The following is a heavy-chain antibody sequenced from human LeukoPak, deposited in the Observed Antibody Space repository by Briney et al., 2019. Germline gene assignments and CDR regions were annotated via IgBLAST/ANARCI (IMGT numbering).Heavy chain of an antibody. V-gene: IGHV3-23*01. D-gene: IGHD3-10*01. CDR1: GITLSNYG. Sequence: GGSLRLSCAVSGITLSNYGMSWVRQAPGKGLEWVAGISGSGGGRNYADSVKGRFTISRDNPKNTLYLQMHSLRAEDTAVYFCAKRGVVIRVFLVGYHKEAYYFDSWGQGALVTVSS. CDR3: AKRGVVIRVFLVGYHKEAYYFDS. CDR2: ISGSGGGR. J-gene: IGHJ4*02.